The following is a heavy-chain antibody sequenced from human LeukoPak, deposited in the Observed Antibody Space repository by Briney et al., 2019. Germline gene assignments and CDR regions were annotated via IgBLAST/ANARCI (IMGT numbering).Heavy chain of an antibody. CDR1: GYTLTELS. CDR3: ATVRRYDFWSGYQDY. D-gene: IGHD3-3*01. J-gene: IGHJ4*02. CDR2: FDPEDGET. V-gene: IGHV1-24*01. Sequence: ASVNVSCKVSGYTLTELSMHWVRQAPGKGLEWMGGFDPEDGETIYAQKFQGRVTMTEDTSTDTAYMELSSLRSEDTAVYYCATVRRYDFWSGYQDYWGQGTLVTVSS.